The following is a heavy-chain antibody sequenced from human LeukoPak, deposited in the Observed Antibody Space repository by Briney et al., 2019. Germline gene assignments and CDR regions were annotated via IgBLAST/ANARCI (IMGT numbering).Heavy chain of an antibody. D-gene: IGHD3/OR15-3a*01. CDR2: TDYTGST. Sequence: SETLSLTCTVSSGSITNNAYYWDWTRQPPGKGLEWIGSTDYTGSTHYNPSLKSRLTISLDTSKNKFSLKLSSVTAADTAVYYCARNETRGLKRTPYHHSYVDVWGEGTTVTVSS. J-gene: IGHJ6*03. CDR1: SGSITNNAYY. V-gene: IGHV4-39*01. CDR3: ARNETRGLKRTPYHHSYVDV.